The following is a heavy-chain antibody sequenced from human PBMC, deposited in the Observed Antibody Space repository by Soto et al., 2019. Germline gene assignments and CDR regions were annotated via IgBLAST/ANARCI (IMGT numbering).Heavy chain of an antibody. CDR3: AKDQRGYNRPVDY. Sequence: PGGSLRLSCTASGFIFANFAMNWVRQAPGRGLEWVSSISGYGGDSAYADSVKGRFTISRDNSKNTLHLQMTTLRAEDTATYYCAKDQRGYNRPVDYWGQGTLVTVSS. V-gene: IGHV3-23*01. CDR2: ISGYGGDS. J-gene: IGHJ4*02. D-gene: IGHD2-15*01. CDR1: GFIFANFA.